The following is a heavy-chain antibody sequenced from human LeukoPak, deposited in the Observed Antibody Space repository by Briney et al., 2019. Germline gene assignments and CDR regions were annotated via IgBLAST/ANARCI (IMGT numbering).Heavy chain of an antibody. V-gene: IGHV1-18*01. CDR3: ARDLGGWYRPDAFDM. J-gene: IGHJ3*02. CDR1: GYIFTSYG. D-gene: IGHD6-19*01. Sequence: ASVKVSCKASGYIFTSYGINWLRQAPGQGLEWMGWISTYNGNTNFAQKLQGRVTMTTDTSTRTAYMELRSLRSDDTAIYYCARDLGGWYRPDAFDMWGQGTMVTVSS. CDR2: ISTYNGNT.